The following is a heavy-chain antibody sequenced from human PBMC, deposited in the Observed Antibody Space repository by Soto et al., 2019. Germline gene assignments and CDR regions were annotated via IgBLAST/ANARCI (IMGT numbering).Heavy chain of an antibody. CDR3: ARASDGYRSGWYVGYFDY. Sequence: QVQLVQSGGEVRKPGASVKVSCKASGYTFTSYGVSWVRQAPGQGLEWMGWIRAYTGYTNYAQKFQGRVTITTDTSTSTAYMELRSLISDDTAVYYCARASDGYRSGWYVGYFDYWGQGTQVTVSS. CDR1: GYTFTSYG. D-gene: IGHD6-19*01. V-gene: IGHV1-18*04. CDR2: IRAYTGYT. J-gene: IGHJ4*02.